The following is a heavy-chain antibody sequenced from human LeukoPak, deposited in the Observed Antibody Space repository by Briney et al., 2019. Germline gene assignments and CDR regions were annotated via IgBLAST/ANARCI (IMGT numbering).Heavy chain of an antibody. CDR1: GFTFSGYS. CDR2: ISPSSTSM. Sequence: SGGSLRLSCAASGFTFSGYSLNWVRQAPGKGLEWVSYISPSSTSMYYADSVRGRFTISRDNARNSLYLQMNSLSTEDTALYYCARGAASGNNWFDPWGQGTLVTVSS. J-gene: IGHJ5*02. CDR3: ARGAASGNNWFDP. V-gene: IGHV3-48*01. D-gene: IGHD3-3*01.